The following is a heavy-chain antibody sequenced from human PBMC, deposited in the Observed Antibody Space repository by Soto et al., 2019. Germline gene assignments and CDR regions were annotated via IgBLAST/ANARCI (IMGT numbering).Heavy chain of an antibody. CDR2: FFPSGST. CDR3: ARSGNYYDPRAFDI. Sequence: QVQLQESGPGLVKPSETLSLTCTVSGGSINSYYWSWIRQPAGKGLEWIGRFFPSGSTNYNPSLKSRVTMSVDTAKNQFSLKLSSVTAADTAVYYCARSGNYYDPRAFDIWGQVTIVTASS. D-gene: IGHD1-26*01. J-gene: IGHJ3*02. V-gene: IGHV4-4*07. CDR1: GGSINSYY.